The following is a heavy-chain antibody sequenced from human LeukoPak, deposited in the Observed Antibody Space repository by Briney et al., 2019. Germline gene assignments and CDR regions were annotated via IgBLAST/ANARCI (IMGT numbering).Heavy chain of an antibody. CDR1: GFTFSDYY. Sequence: GGSLRLSCTASGFTFSDYYMTWIRQTPGKGLEWISYITSSGSFVYYVDSVKGRFTISRDNAKNSLFLQMNSLRAEDTAVYYCARVLRYCSGGNCYSGGLGYMDVWGKGTTVTISS. D-gene: IGHD2-15*01. CDR2: ITSSGSFV. CDR3: ARVLRYCSGGNCYSGGLGYMDV. V-gene: IGHV3-11*01. J-gene: IGHJ6*03.